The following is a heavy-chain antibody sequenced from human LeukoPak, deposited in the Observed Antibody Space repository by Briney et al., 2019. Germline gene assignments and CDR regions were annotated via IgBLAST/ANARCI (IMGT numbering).Heavy chain of an antibody. CDR3: ATVAPYYGGNRNY. D-gene: IGHD4-23*01. CDR2: INPNSGGT. J-gene: IGHJ4*02. Sequence: ASVKVSCKASGYTFTNYEINWVRQAPGQGLEWMGWINPNSGGTNYAQKFQGRVTMTRDTSISTAYMELSRLRSDDTAVYYCATVAPYYGGNRNYWGQGTLVTVSS. V-gene: IGHV1-2*02. CDR1: GYTFTNYE.